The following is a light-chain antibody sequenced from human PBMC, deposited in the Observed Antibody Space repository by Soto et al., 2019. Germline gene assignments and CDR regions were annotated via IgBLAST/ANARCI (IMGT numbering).Light chain of an antibody. Sequence: QSALTQPASVSGSPGQSITISCTGTSSDVGNYNLVSWYQHHPGTAPKLMVYEVTKRPSGVSSRFSGSKSGDTACLTISGLLAEDEADYYCCSAANMRSAVVFGGGTKVTVL. CDR1: SSDVGNYNL. V-gene: IGLV2-23*02. J-gene: IGLJ2*01. CDR2: EVT. CDR3: CSAANMRSAVV.